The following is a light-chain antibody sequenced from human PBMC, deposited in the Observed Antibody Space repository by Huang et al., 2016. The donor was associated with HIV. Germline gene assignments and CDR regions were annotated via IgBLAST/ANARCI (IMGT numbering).Light chain of an antibody. CDR2: WAS. V-gene: IGKV4-1*01. J-gene: IGKJ2*01. CDR1: QSVLYSSNNNNY. CDR3: QQYYSTLYT. Sequence: DIVMTQSPDSLAVSLGERATINCKSSQSVLYSSNNNNYLAWYQQKPGHPPKLLIYWASTRESGVPDRFRGSGSGTDFTLTIGSLQAEDVAVYYCQQYYSTLYTFGQGTKLEIK.